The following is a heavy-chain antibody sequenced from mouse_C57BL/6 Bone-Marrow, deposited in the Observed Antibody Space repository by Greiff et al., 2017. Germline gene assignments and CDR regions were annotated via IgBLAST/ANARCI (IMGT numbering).Heavy chain of an antibody. D-gene: IGHD1-1*01. CDR3: ARHRYYYGSSDGYFDV. J-gene: IGHJ1*03. V-gene: IGHV5-6*01. CDR1: GFTFSSYG. Sequence: EVNVVESGGDLVKPGGSLKLSCAASGFTFSSYGMSWVRQTPDKRLEWVATISSGGSYTYYPDSVKGRFTISRDNAKNTLYLQMSSLKSEDTAMYYCARHRYYYGSSDGYFDVWGTGTTVTVSS. CDR2: ISSGGSYT.